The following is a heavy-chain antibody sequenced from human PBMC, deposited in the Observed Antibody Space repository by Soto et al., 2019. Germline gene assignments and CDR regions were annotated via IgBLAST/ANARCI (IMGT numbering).Heavy chain of an antibody. CDR3: ARRSRYCSGGSCYRWFDP. Sequence: SVKVSCKASGGTFSSYAISWVRQAPGQGLEWMGGIIPIFGTANYAQKFQGRVTITADESTRTAYMELSSLRSEDTAVYYCARRSRYCSGGSCYRWFDPWGQGTLVTVSS. J-gene: IGHJ5*02. V-gene: IGHV1-69*13. CDR2: IIPIFGTA. CDR1: GGTFSSYA. D-gene: IGHD2-15*01.